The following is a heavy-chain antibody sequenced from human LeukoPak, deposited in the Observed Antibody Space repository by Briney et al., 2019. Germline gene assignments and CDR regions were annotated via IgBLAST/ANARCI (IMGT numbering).Heavy chain of an antibody. J-gene: IGHJ4*02. CDR3: ARQGNGYSNHKLMSFDY. CDR2: IYPDDSDT. V-gene: IGHV5-51*01. D-gene: IGHD4-11*01. CDR1: GYSLTNYW. Sequence: PGESLKISCKGSGYSLTNYWIGWVRQMPGKGLEWMGIIYPDDSDTTYSPSFQGQVTISVDKSISTAYLQWRSLKASDTAMYYCARQGNGYSNHKLMSFDYWGQGTLVTVSS.